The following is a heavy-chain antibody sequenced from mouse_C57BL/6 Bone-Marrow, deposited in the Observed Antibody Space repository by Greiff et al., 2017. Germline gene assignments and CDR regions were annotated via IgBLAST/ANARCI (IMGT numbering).Heavy chain of an antibody. CDR3: AKHSTTVVSPYWYFDV. D-gene: IGHD1-1*01. CDR2: IWGGGST. CDR1: GFSLTSYG. Sequence: VQLQESGPGLVAPSQCLSITCTVSGFSLTSYGVDWVRQPPGKGLEWLGVIWGGGSTNYNSALMSRLSISKDNSKSQVFLKMNSLQTDDTAMYYCAKHSTTVVSPYWYFDVWGTGTTVTVSS. J-gene: IGHJ1*03. V-gene: IGHV2-9*01.